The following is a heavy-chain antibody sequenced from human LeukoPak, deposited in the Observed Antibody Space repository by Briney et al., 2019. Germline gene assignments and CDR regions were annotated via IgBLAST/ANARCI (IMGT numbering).Heavy chain of an antibody. J-gene: IGHJ5*02. CDR1: GGSISSSSYY. V-gene: IGHV4-39*01. D-gene: IGHD3-10*01. CDR2: IYYSGST. Sequence: SETLSLTCTVSGGSISSSSYYWGWIRQPPGKGLEWIGSIYYSGSTYYNPSLKSRVTISVDTAKNQFSLKLSCVTAADTAVYYCARGWLLWFGELFSPGWFDPWGQRTLVTVSS. CDR3: ARGWLLWFGELFSPGWFDP.